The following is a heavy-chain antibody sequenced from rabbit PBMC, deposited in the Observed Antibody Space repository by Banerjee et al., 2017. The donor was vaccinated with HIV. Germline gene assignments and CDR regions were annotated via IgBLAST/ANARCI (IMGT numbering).Heavy chain of an antibody. CDR2: IYGGSGST. Sequence: QEQLVESGGGLVQPGGSLKLSCKASGFTLSSYWMCWVRQAPGKGLELIACIYGGSGSTWYASWVNGRFTISKTSSTTVTLQMTSLTAADTATYFCARDFGYVGYGGGLWGPGTLVTVS. CDR3: ARDFGYVGYGGGL. D-gene: IGHD7-1*01. V-gene: IGHV1S45*01. CDR1: GFTLSSYW. J-gene: IGHJ4*01.